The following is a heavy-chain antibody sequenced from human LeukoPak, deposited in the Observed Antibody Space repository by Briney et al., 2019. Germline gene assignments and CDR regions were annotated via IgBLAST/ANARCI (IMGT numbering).Heavy chain of an antibody. Sequence: GGSPRLSCAASGFTFSSYSMNWVRQAPGKGLEWVSSISSSSSYIYYADSVKGRFTISRDNAKNSLYLQMNSLRAEDTAVYYCARVDLGYCSGGSCYSLGLNYWGQGTLVTVSS. D-gene: IGHD2-15*01. CDR3: ARVDLGYCSGGSCYSLGLNY. J-gene: IGHJ4*02. CDR1: GFTFSSYS. V-gene: IGHV3-21*01. CDR2: ISSSSSYI.